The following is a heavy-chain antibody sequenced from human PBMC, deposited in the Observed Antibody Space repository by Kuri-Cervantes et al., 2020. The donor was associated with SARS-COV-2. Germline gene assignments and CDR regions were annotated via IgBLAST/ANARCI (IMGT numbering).Heavy chain of an antibody. CDR1: GFTFSSYA. J-gene: IGHJ4*02. V-gene: IGHV3-30-3*01. Sequence: GESLKISCAASGFTFSSYAMHWVRQAPGKGLEWVAVISYDGSNKYYADSVKGRFTISRDSSKNTLYLQMNSLRAEDTAVYYCAKGGGPGSYIPLDYWGQGTLVTVSS. CDR2: ISYDGSNK. D-gene: IGHD1-26*01. CDR3: AKGGGPGSYIPLDY.